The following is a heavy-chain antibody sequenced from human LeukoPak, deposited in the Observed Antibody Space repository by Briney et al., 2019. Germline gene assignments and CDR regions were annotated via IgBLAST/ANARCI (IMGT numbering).Heavy chain of an antibody. CDR2: IQYSGST. V-gene: IGHV4-59*08. CDR1: GGSISSYH. CDR3: ASLIYDSSGYYFDK. Sequence: SETPSLTCTVSGGSISSYHWSWIRQSPGKGLEWMGYIQYSGSTNRNPSLKSRVTISVDTSKNQFSLKLSSVTAADTAVYYCASLIYDSSGYYFDKWGQGTLVTVSS. D-gene: IGHD3-22*01. J-gene: IGHJ4*02.